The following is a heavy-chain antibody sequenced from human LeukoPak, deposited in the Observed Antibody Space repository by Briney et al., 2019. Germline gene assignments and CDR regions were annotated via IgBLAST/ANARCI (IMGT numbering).Heavy chain of an antibody. D-gene: IGHD5-18*01. CDR1: GFTVSSNY. Sequence: GGSLRLSCAASGFTVSSNYMSWVRQAPGKGLEWVSVIYSGGSTYYADSVKGRFTISRDNSKNTLYLQMNSLGAEDTAVYYCARDGGYSYGFDYWGQGTLVTVSS. CDR3: ARDGGYSYGFDY. J-gene: IGHJ4*02. CDR2: IYSGGST. V-gene: IGHV3-53*05.